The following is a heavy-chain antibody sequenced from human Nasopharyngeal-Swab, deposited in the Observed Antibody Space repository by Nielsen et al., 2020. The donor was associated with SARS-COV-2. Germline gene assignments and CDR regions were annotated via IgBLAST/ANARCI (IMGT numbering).Heavy chain of an antibody. Sequence: LRLSCTVSGGSISSYYWSWIRQPPGKGLEWIGYIYYSGSTNYNPSLKSRVTISVDTSKNQFSLKLSSVTAADTAVYYCARTIGASRGYSYGSYYYMDVWGKGTTVTISS. D-gene: IGHD5-18*01. J-gene: IGHJ6*03. CDR3: ARTIGASRGYSYGSYYYMDV. CDR2: IYYSGST. V-gene: IGHV4-59*01. CDR1: GGSISSYY.